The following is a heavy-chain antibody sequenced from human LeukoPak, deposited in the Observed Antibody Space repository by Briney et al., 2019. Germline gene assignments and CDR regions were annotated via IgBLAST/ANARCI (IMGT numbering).Heavy chain of an antibody. CDR1: GGSISSGGYY. D-gene: IGHD6-6*01. J-gene: IGHJ4*02. Sequence: SETLSLTCTVSGGSISSGGYYWSWIRQHPGKGLEWIGYIYYSGSTYYNPSLKSRVTISVDTSKNQFSLKLSSVTAADTAVYYCARGVSSSSFELDYWGQGTLVTVSS. CDR2: IYYSGST. CDR3: ARGVSSSSFELDY. V-gene: IGHV4-31*03.